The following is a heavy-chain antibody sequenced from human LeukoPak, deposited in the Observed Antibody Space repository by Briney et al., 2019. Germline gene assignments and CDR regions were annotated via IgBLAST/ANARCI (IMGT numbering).Heavy chain of an antibody. CDR2: ISGSGGST. J-gene: IGHJ4*02. Sequence: AGGSLRLSCAASGFTFSNYAMSWVRQAPGKGLEWVSVISGSGGSTYYADSVKGHFTISRDNSKNMLYLQMNSLRAEDTAVYYCAKDSNSFGSIDFWGQGTLVTVSS. CDR1: GFTFSNYA. CDR3: AKDSNSFGSIDF. D-gene: IGHD5-18*01. V-gene: IGHV3-23*01.